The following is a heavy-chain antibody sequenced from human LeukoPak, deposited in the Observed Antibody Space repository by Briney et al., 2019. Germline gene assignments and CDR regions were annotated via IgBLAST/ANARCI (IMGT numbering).Heavy chain of an antibody. J-gene: IGHJ4*02. CDR2: IIPIFGTA. CDR1: GGTLSSYA. CDR3: ARVMGLRYYDFWSGSYCFDY. V-gene: IGHV1-69*13. Sequence: ASVKVSCKASGGTLSSYAISWVRQAPGQGLEWMGGIIPIFGTANYAQKFQGRVTITADESTSTAYMELSSLRSEDTAVYYCARVMGLRYYDFWSGSYCFDYWGQGTLVTVSS. D-gene: IGHD3-3*01.